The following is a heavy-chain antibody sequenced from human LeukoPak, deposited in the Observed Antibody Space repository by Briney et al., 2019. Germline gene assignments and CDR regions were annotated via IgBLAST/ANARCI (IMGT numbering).Heavy chain of an antibody. Sequence: SETLSLTCTVSGYSISNGYNWGWVRQPPGKGLECIGSISHSGSTYYNPSLESRVTISLDTSNNQFSLELSSVTAADTAVYYCARTYINFSNYFDPWGQGSLVTVSS. CDR1: GYSISNGYN. CDR2: ISHSGST. CDR3: ARTYINFSNYFDP. D-gene: IGHD4-11*01. J-gene: IGHJ5*02. V-gene: IGHV4-38-2*02.